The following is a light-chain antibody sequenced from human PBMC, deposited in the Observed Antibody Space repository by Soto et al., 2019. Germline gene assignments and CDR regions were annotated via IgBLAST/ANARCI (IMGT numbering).Light chain of an antibody. Sequence: EIVLTQSPATLSLSPGERATLSCRASQSVSSYLAWYQQRPGQAPRLLIYDVSNGATGSPARFSGSGSGTDFTLTISSLEPEDFAVYYCQQSSDWPLTFGGGTKVEIK. V-gene: IGKV3-11*01. CDR1: QSVSSY. J-gene: IGKJ4*01. CDR2: DVS. CDR3: QQSSDWPLT.